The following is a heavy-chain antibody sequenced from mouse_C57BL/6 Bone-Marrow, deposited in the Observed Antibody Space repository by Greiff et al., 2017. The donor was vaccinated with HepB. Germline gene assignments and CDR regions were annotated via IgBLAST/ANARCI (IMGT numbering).Heavy chain of an antibody. V-gene: IGHV5-17*01. J-gene: IGHJ2*01. D-gene: IGHD2-1*01. Sequence: EVKLVESGGGLVKPGGSLKLSCEASGFTFSDYGMNWVCQAPEKGLEWVAYISSGSSTIYYADTVKGRFTISRDNAKNTLFLQMTSLRSEDTAMYYFAIDGNYVFDYWGQGTTLTVSS. CDR3: AIDGNYVFDY. CDR1: GFTFSDYG. CDR2: ISSGSSTI.